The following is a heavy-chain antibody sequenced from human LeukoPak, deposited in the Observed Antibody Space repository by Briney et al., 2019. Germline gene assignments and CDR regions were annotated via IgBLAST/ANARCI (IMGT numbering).Heavy chain of an antibody. CDR3: LLELLFGD. Sequence: GGSLRLSCAASGFTFSSYGMHWVRQAPGKGLEWVAVIWYDGSNKYYADSVKGRFTISRDNSKNTLYLQVNSLGAEDTAVYYCLLELLFGDWGQGTLVTVSS. V-gene: IGHV3-30*02. J-gene: IGHJ4*02. CDR1: GFTFSSYG. D-gene: IGHD1-7*01. CDR2: IWYDGSNK.